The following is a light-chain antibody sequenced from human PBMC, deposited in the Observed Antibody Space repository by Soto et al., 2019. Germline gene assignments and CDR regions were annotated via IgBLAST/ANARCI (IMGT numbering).Light chain of an antibody. CDR2: EDN. Sequence: NFMLTQPHSVSESPGKTVTISCTRSSGSIVSNYVQWYQQRPGSAPTTVIYEDNQRPSGVPDRFSGSIDSSSNSASLTISGLKTEDEADYYCQSYDSSSQVFGGGTKVTVL. CDR1: SGSIVSNY. J-gene: IGLJ3*02. V-gene: IGLV6-57*04. CDR3: QSYDSSSQV.